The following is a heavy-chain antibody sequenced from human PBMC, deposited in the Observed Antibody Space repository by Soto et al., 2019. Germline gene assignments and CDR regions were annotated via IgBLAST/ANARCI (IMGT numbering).Heavy chain of an antibody. D-gene: IGHD3-3*01. Sequence: SETLSLTCAVYGGSLSGYYWSWIRQTPGKGLEWIGEINHSGSTNYNPSLKSRVTISVDTSKNQFSLKLTSVTAADTAVYYCARGLKEWLSRLLYSGMDVWGQGTTVTVS. CDR1: GGSLSGYY. CDR3: ARGLKEWLSRLLYSGMDV. J-gene: IGHJ6*02. CDR2: INHSGST. V-gene: IGHV4-34*01.